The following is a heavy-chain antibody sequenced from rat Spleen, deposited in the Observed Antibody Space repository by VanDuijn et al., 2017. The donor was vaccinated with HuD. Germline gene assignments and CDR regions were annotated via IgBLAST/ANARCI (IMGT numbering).Heavy chain of an antibody. D-gene: IGHD2-3*01. J-gene: IGHJ2*01. CDR3: TSRYD. CDR2: MKYDGDT. Sequence: QVQLKESGPGLVQPSQTLSLTCTVSGFSLMDYSIHWVRQPPGKGLEWMGRMKYDGDTYYNSSLKSRLNISRDTSKSQVSLKMNSLQTEDTAVYYCTSRYDWGQGLMVTVSS. CDR1: GFSLMDYS. V-gene: IGHV2S30*01.